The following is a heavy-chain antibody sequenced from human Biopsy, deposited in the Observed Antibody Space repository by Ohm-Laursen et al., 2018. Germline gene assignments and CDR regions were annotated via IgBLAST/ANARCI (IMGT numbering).Heavy chain of an antibody. Sequence: ASETASCKASGYSFTSYYMHWVRQAPGQGLEWMGIINPSGGSTDYAQKFQGRVTLTRDTSTSTVYMELISLRSDDTAVYYCAKGGHKAWLDSWGQGALVTVSS. J-gene: IGHJ5*01. CDR3: AKGGHKAWLDS. CDR1: GYSFTSYY. D-gene: IGHD1-26*01. CDR2: INPSGGST. V-gene: IGHV1-46*01.